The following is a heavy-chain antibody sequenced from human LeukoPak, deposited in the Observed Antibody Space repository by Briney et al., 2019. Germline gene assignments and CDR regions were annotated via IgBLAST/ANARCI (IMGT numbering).Heavy chain of an antibody. Sequence: GGSLRLSCAASGFTVSNKYMSWVRQAPGKGLEWVSAISGSGGSTYYADSVKGRFTISRDNSDNTLFLQMNSLRAEDTAVYYCAKGLRSNYPYYFDYWGQGTLVTVSS. CDR1: GFTVSNKY. CDR2: ISGSGGST. D-gene: IGHD4-11*01. CDR3: AKGLRSNYPYYFDY. J-gene: IGHJ4*02. V-gene: IGHV3-23*01.